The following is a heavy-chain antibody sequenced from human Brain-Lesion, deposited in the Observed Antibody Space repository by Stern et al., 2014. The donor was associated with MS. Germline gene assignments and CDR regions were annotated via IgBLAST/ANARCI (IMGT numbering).Heavy chain of an antibody. CDR3: ARTRGHTSPDLDP. CDR1: GYTFTGYF. V-gene: IGHV1-2*02. CDR2: INSNTGAT. J-gene: IGHJ5*02. D-gene: IGHD2-2*01. Sequence: QVQLVQSGAEMKMPGSSVKVSCKASGYTFTGYFVHWLRQAPGQGLEWMGWINSNTGATNYGPKFQYRVTMTRDTSISAAYLELIRLTSDDTAVYYCARTRGHTSPDLDPWGQGTLVIVSS.